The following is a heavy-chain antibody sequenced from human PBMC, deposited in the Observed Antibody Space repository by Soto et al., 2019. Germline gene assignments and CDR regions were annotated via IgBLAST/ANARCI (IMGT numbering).Heavy chain of an antibody. Sequence: ASVKVSCKASGYTFTSYYMHWVRQAPGQGLEWMGIINPSGGSTSYAQKFQGRVTMTRDTSTSTVYMELSSLRSEDTAVYYCARDRRGYSYGPHPKRSRVMDVWGQGTTVTVSS. CDR3: ARDRRGYSYGPHPKRSRVMDV. V-gene: IGHV1-46*01. CDR1: GYTFTSYY. CDR2: INPSGGST. D-gene: IGHD5-18*01. J-gene: IGHJ6*02.